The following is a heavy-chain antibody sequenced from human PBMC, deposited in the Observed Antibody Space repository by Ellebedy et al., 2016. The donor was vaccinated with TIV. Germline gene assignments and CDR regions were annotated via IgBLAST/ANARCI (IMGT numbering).Heavy chain of an antibody. CDR1: GASISSYNHY. CDR3: ARNPPPYWYFDY. CDR2: VYYNGRT. Sequence: SETLSLTCTVSGASISSYNHYWGWIRQAPGKGLEYIGNVYYNGRTYNNPSLKSRVILSVDTSKNQFSLKLSSVTAADTAVYYCARNPPPYWYFDYWGQGTLVTVSS. V-gene: IGHV4-39*07. J-gene: IGHJ4*02. D-gene: IGHD2-8*02.